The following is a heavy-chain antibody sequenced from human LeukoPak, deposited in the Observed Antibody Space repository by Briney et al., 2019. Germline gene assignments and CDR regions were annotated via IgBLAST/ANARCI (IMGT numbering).Heavy chain of an antibody. D-gene: IGHD6-6*01. V-gene: IGHV5-51*01. CDR2: IFPGDSDT. CDR1: GNSITTYW. J-gene: IGHJ4*02. CDR3: ARQADSSSSFDY. Sequence: GESLKISCKASGNSITTYWIGWVRQKPGKGLEWMGLIFPGDSDTKYSPSFQGQVTISADKSISTAYLQWSSLKASDTAMYYCARQADSSSSFDYWGQGTLVTVSS.